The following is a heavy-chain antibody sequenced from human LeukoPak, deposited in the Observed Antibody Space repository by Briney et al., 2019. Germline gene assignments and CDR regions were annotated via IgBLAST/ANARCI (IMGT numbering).Heavy chain of an antibody. CDR2: ISSSSSYI. J-gene: IGHJ4*02. CDR3: ATGGVVPAADDY. V-gene: IGHV3-21*01. D-gene: IGHD2-2*01. Sequence: GGSLRLSCAASGFTFSSYSMNWVRQAPGKGLEWVSSISSSSSYIYYADSVKGRFTISRDNAKNSLYLQMNSLRAEDTAVYYCATGGVVPAADDYWGQGTLVTVSS. CDR1: GFTFSSYS.